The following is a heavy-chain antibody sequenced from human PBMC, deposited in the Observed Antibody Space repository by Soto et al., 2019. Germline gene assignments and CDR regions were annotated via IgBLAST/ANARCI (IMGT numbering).Heavy chain of an antibody. D-gene: IGHD3-22*01. CDR3: ARVGYYYDSSGYYLGLFDY. J-gene: IGHJ4*02. V-gene: IGHV4-59*01. CDR2: IYYSGST. Sequence: SETLSLTCTVSGGSISSYYWSWIRQPPGKGLEWIGYIYYSGSTNYNPSLKSRVTISVDTSKNQFSLKLSSVTAADTAVYYCARVGYYYDSSGYYLGLFDYWGQGTLVTVSS. CDR1: GGSISSYY.